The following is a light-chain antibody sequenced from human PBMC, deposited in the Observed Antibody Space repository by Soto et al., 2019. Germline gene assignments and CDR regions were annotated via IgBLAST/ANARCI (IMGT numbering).Light chain of an antibody. CDR1: SSNIGAGYD. V-gene: IGLV1-40*01. CDR3: QSYDSSLSGPYV. Sequence: QSVLTQPPSVSGAPGRRVTISCTGSSSNIGAGYDVNWYQQLPGSAPKLLIYGNNNRPSGVPDRFSGSKSGTSASLAITGLQAEDEADYYCQSYDSSLSGPYVFGTGTKVTVL. CDR2: GNN. J-gene: IGLJ1*01.